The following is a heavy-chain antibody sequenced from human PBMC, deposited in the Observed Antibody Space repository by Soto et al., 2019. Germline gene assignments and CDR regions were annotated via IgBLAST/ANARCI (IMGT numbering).Heavy chain of an antibody. CDR2: IYATGTT. CDR1: GASISGFY. V-gene: IGHV4-4*07. CDR3: VRDGTKTLRDWFDP. D-gene: IGHD1-1*01. Sequence: SETLSLTCTVSGASISGFYWSWIRKSAGKGLEWIGRIYATGTTDYNPSLMSRVMMSVDTSKKQFSLKLRSVTAADTAVYYCVRDGTKTLRDWFDPWGQGISVTVSS. J-gene: IGHJ5*02.